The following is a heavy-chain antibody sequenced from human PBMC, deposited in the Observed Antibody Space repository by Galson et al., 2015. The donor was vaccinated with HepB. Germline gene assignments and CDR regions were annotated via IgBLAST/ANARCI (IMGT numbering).Heavy chain of an antibody. D-gene: IGHD3-22*01. V-gene: IGHV3-7*01. J-gene: IGHJ6*02. CDR2: IKQDGSEK. CDR3: AREGADSSGYYPGDYGMDV. Sequence: SLRLSCAASGFTFSSYWMSWVRQAPGKGLEWVANIKQDGSEKYYVDSVKGRFTISRDNAKNSLYLQMNSLRAEDTAVYYCAREGADSSGYYPGDYGMDVWGQGTTVTVSS. CDR1: GFTFSSYW.